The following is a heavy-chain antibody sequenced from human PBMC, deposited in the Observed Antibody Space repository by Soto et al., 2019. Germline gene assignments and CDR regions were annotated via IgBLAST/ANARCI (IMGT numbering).Heavy chain of an antibody. CDR1: GGSISSGGYY. D-gene: IGHD6-6*01. Sequence: SETLSLTCTVSGGSISSGGYYWTWIRQPPGKGLEWVGYIYYSGRTNYNPSLNSRLTISLDTSKNQFSLRLTSVSAADTAMYYCARDRSNSPDYFDFWGQGTLVTVSS. CDR3: ARDRSNSPDYFDF. CDR2: IYYSGRT. J-gene: IGHJ4*02. V-gene: IGHV4-30-4*01.